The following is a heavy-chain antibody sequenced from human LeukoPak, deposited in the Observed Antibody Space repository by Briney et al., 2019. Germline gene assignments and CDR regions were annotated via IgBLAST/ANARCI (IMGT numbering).Heavy chain of an antibody. CDR1: GYSFSSYG. D-gene: IGHD1-26*01. Sequence: ASVKVSCKASGYSFSSYGISWVRQAPGQGLEWMGWINPNSGGTNYAQKFQGRVTMTRDTSISTAYMELSRLRSDDTAVYYCARVGRYGPPYWGQGTLVTVSS. CDR3: ARVGRYGPPY. CDR2: INPNSGGT. J-gene: IGHJ4*02. V-gene: IGHV1-2*02.